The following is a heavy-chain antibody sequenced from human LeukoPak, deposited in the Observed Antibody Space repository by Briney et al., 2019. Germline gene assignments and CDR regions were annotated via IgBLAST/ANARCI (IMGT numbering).Heavy chain of an antibody. D-gene: IGHD4-23*01. CDR2: ISYDGSNK. CDR3: AKGEVYGGEFDY. J-gene: IGHJ4*02. V-gene: IGHV3-30*18. Sequence: GRSLRLSCAASGFTFSSYGMHWVRQAPGKGLEWVAVISYDGSNKYYAGSVKGRFTISRDNSKNTLYLQMNSLRAEDTAVYYCAKGEVYGGEFDYWGQGTLVTVSS. CDR1: GFTFSSYG.